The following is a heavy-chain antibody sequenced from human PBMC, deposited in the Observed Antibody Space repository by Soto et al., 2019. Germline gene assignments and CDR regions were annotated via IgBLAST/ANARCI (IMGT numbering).Heavy chain of an antibody. CDR1: GYTFTSYY. Sequence: QVQLVQSGAEVKKPGASVKVSCKASGYTFTSYYMHWVRQAPGQGLEWMGIINPSGGSTSYAQKFQGRVIMTRDTSTSTVYMELSSLRSEDTAVYYCARDQGYSSSFYYYGMDVWGQGTTVTVSS. CDR3: ARDQGYSSSFYYYGMDV. V-gene: IGHV1-46*01. CDR2: INPSGGST. J-gene: IGHJ6*02. D-gene: IGHD6-6*01.